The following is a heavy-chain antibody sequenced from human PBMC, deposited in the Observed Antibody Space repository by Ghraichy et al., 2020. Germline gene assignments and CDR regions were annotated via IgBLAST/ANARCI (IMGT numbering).Heavy chain of an antibody. CDR2: ISSSSSYI. CDR1: GFTFSSYS. Sequence: GGSLRLSCAASGFTFSSYSMNWVRQAPGKGLEWVSSISSSSSYIYYADSVKGRFTISRDNAKNSLYLQMNSLRAEDTAVYYCARVKLRDRIQLWSHPKRYYYYGMDVWGQGTTVTVSS. J-gene: IGHJ6*02. V-gene: IGHV3-21*01. CDR3: ARVKLRDRIQLWSHPKRYYYYGMDV. D-gene: IGHD5-18*01.